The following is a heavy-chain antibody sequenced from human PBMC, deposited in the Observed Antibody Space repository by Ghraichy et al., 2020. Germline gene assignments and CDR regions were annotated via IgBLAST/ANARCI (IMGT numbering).Heavy chain of an antibody. D-gene: IGHD3-22*01. CDR1: GGSISSYY. CDR2: IYTSGST. CDR3: ARRVVVVSAFDI. V-gene: IGHV4-4*09. J-gene: IGHJ3*02. Sequence: SQTLSLTCTVSGGSISSYYWSWIRQPPGKGLEWIGYIYTSGSTNYNPSLKSRVTISVDTSKNQFSLKLSSVTAADTAVYYCARRVVVVSAFDIWGQGTMVTVSS.